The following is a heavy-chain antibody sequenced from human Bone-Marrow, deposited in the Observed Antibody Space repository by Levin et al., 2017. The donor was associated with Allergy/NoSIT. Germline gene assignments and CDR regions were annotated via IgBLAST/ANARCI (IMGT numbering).Heavy chain of an antibody. D-gene: IGHD3-9*01. CDR3: ARLDGYYFDY. Sequence: KSSETLSLTCTVSGGSISSAGYHWTWIRQSPGTGLEWIGYISYRGTTYYNPSLKSRLTMSLDTSEQRFSLNLNSVTAADTAIYYCARLDGYYFDYWGQGTLVTVSS. CDR1: GGSISSAGYH. V-gene: IGHV4-31*03. J-gene: IGHJ4*02. CDR2: ISYRGTT.